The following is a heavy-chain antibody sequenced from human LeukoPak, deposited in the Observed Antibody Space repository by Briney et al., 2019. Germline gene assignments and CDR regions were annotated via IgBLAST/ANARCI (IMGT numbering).Heavy chain of an antibody. CDR3: ARGRSPTLGYFDL. Sequence: GGSLRLSCAASGFPFSAYWMTWVRQAPGKGLEWVANKKEDGSDKIYVESVKGRFTISRENAQNSLYLQMNSLRAGDTAVYYCARGRSPTLGYFDLWGRGTLVTVSS. CDR2: KKEDGSDK. CDR1: GFPFSAYW. V-gene: IGHV3-7*01. D-gene: IGHD1-26*01. J-gene: IGHJ2*01.